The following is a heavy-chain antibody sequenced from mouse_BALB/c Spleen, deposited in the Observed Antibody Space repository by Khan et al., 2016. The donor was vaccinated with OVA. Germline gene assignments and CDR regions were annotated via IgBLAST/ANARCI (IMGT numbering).Heavy chain of an antibody. CDR3: ARAGYGGFAY. V-gene: IGHV5-4*02. D-gene: IGHD1-1*02. CDR2: ISDGGSYT. J-gene: IGHJ3*01. CDR1: GFTFSDYY. Sequence: EVELVESGGGLVKPGGSLKLSCAASGFTFSDYYMYWVRQTPEKRLQWVATISDGGSYTYYPDSVKGRFTISRDNAKNNLYLQMSSLKSEDTAMYYCARAGYGGFAYWGQGTLVTGSA.